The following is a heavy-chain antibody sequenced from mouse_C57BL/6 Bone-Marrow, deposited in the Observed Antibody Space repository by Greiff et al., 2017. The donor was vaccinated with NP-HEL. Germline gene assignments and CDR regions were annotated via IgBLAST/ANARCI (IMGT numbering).Heavy chain of an antibody. D-gene: IGHD1-1*01. CDR2: IYPGSGNT. V-gene: IGHV1-76*01. J-gene: IGHJ4*01. CDR3: ARGPYYGSRGTGYAMDY. Sequence: QVQLQQSGAELVRPGASVKLSCKASGYTFTDYYINWVKQRPGQGLEWIARIYPGSGNTYYNEKFKGKATLTAEKSSSTAYMQLSSLTSEDSAVYFWARGPYYGSRGTGYAMDYWGQGTSVTVSS. CDR1: GYTFTDYY.